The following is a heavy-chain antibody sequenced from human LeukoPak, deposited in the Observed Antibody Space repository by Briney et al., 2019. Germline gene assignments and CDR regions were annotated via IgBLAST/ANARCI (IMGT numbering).Heavy chain of an antibody. V-gene: IGHV4-59*01. D-gene: IGHD3-10*01. CDR2: IYYSGST. CDR1: GGSISSYF. Sequence: PSETLSLTCTVSGGSISSYFWNWIRQPPGKGLEWIGYIYYSGSTNYNPSLKSRVAISVDTSKNQFSLRLSSVAAADTAVYFCARSHPSWSYDSGSFFNYWGQGTLVTVSS. CDR3: ARSHPSWSYDSGSFFNY. J-gene: IGHJ4*02.